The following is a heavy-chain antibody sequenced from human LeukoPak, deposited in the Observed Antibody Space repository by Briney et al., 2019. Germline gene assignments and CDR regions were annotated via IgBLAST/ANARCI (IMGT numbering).Heavy chain of an antibody. D-gene: IGHD5-18*01. CDR3: ARAPRGYSYGLLIDY. V-gene: IGHV3-21*01. CDR1: GFTFSSYS. J-gene: IGHJ4*02. Sequence: GGSLRLSCAASGFTFSSYSMNWVRQAPGKGLEWVSSISSSSSYIYYADSVKGRFTISRDNAKNSLYLQMNSLRAEDTAVYYCARAPRGYSYGLLIDYWGQGTLVTVSS. CDR2: ISSSSSYI.